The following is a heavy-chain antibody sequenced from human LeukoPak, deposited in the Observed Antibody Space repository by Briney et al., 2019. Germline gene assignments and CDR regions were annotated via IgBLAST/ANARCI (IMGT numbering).Heavy chain of an antibody. CDR3: ARRGKASAGVYGMDV. CDR2: IYPGDSDA. V-gene: IGHV5-51*01. Sequence: GESLKISRECSGYSFSSYLIAWVRQLPGKDLGWMGIIYPGDSDARYSPSFQGQVTMSVDKSTSSVFLQWSSLKASDTALYYCARRGKASAGVYGMDVWGQGTTVTVSS. J-gene: IGHJ6*02. CDR1: GYSFSSYL. D-gene: IGHD6-13*01.